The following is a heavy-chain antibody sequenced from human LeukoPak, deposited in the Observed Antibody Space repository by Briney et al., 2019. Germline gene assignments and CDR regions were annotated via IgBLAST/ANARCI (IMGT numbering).Heavy chain of an antibody. J-gene: IGHJ4*02. V-gene: IGHV4-38-2*01. CDR2: IFRSGGT. CDR3: TAERAGTIVDY. Sequence: SETLSLTCAVSGYSMTSDYYWGWIQQPPGKGLEWIGSIFRSGGTYHNPSLRSRVTMSIDTSKNLFSLNLGSVAAADTAVYYCTAERAGTIVDYWGQGVLVTVSS. D-gene: IGHD5-24*01. CDR1: GYSMTSDYY.